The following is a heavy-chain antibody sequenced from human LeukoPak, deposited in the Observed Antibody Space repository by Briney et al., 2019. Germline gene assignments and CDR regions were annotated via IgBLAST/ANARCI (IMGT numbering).Heavy chain of an antibody. CDR1: GFTFSSYS. D-gene: IGHD3-22*01. CDR2: ISSSSSYI. CDR3: ARVAVLKSHYYDSSGYHPYYGMDV. J-gene: IGHJ6*02. V-gene: IGHV3-21*01. Sequence: KPGGSLRLSCAASGFTFSSYSMNWVRQAPGKGLEWVSSISSSSSYIYYADSVKGRFTISRDNAKNSLYLQMNSLRAEDTAVYYCARVAVLKSHYYDSSGYHPYYGMDVWGQGTTVTVSS.